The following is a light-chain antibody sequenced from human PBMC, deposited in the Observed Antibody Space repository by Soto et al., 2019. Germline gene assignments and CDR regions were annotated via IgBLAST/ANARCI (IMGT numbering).Light chain of an antibody. CDR2: GAS. Sequence: EIVLTQSPGTLSLSPGERATLSCRASQSIRSNYLAWYQQKPGQAPRLLISGASSRATGIPERFSGSGSGTDFTLTISRVEPEDFAVYYCQQYGRSPPLYTFGQGTKLEIK. CDR3: QQYGRSPPLYT. V-gene: IGKV3-20*01. CDR1: QSIRSNY. J-gene: IGKJ2*01.